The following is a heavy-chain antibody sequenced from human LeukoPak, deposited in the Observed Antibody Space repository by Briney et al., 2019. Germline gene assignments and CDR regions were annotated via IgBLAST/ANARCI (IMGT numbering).Heavy chain of an antibody. V-gene: IGHV3-23*01. CDR3: AKGAKLGNFDY. CDR2: ISGSGGST. J-gene: IGHJ4*02. CDR1: GFTFSNYA. D-gene: IGHD7-27*01. Sequence: GGSLRLSCAASGFTFSNYAMNWVRQAPGKGLEWVSAISGSGGSTYYADSVKGRFTISRDNSKNTVYLQMNSLRGEDTAVYYCAKGAKLGNFDYWGQGALVTVSS.